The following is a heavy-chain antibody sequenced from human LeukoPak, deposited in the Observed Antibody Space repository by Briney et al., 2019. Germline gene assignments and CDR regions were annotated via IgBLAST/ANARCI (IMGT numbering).Heavy chain of an antibody. V-gene: IGHV4-59*12. CDR1: GASISDYY. Sequence: KPSETLSLTCTVSGASISDYYWSWIRQPPGKGLEWIGFFSNSGTTSYNPSLKSRVTMSVDTSKNQFSLKLSSVTAADTAVYYCARGSNWGDYWGQGTLVTVSS. CDR3: ARGSNWGDY. CDR2: FSNSGTT. J-gene: IGHJ4*02. D-gene: IGHD7-27*01.